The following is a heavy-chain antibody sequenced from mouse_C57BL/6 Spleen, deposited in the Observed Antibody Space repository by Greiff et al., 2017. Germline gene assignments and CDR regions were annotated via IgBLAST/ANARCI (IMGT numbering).Heavy chain of an antibody. V-gene: IGHV1-26*01. CDR3: ARRNWDPRTFDY. CDR2: INPNNGGT. CDR1: GYTFTDYY. J-gene: IGHJ2*01. D-gene: IGHD4-1*01. Sequence: EVQLQQSGPELVQPGASVKISCKASGYTFTDYYMNWVKQSHGKSLEWIGDINPNNGGTSYNQKFKGKATLTVDKSSSTAYMELRSLTSEDSAVYYCARRNWDPRTFDYWGQGTTLTVSS.